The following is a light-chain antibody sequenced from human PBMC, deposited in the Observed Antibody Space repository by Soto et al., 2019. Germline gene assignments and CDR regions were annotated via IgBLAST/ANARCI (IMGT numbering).Light chain of an antibody. CDR2: TND. CDR3: SSYAGRNTPYV. J-gene: IGLJ1*01. V-gene: IGLV1-44*01. Sequence: QSVLTQPPSASGTPGQRVIISCSGGSSNIGRNTVNWYQHLPGTAPRLLIYTNDQRPSGVPDRFSGSKSGTSASLAISGLQSEDEADYYCSSYAGRNTPYVFGTGTKVTVL. CDR1: SSNIGRNT.